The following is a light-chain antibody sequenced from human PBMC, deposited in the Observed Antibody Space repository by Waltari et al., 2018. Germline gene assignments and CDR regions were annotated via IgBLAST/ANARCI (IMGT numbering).Light chain of an antibody. CDR3: QQYDNLPPYT. Sequence: DIQMTQSPSSLSVSVGDRVTITCQASQDISNFLNWYQQKPGKAPKLLIYDASNLETGVPSRFSGSGSVTDFTFTISSLQPEDIATYYCQQYDNLPPYTFGQGTKLDIK. V-gene: IGKV1-33*01. CDR2: DAS. J-gene: IGKJ2*01. CDR1: QDISNF.